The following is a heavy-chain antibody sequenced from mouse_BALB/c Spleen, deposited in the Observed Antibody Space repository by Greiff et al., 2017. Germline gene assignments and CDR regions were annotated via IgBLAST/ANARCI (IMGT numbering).Heavy chain of an antibody. D-gene: IGHD3-2*01. CDR2: ISSGGSYT. Sequence: DVKLVESGGGLVKPGGSLKLSCAASGFTFSSYTMSWVRQTPEKRLEWVATISSGGSYTYYPDSVKGRFTISRDNAKNTLYLQMSSLKSEDTAMFYCTRDRGDSSGPPYAMDYWGQGTSVTVSS. V-gene: IGHV5-6-4*01. CDR3: TRDRGDSSGPPYAMDY. J-gene: IGHJ4*01. CDR1: GFTFSSYT.